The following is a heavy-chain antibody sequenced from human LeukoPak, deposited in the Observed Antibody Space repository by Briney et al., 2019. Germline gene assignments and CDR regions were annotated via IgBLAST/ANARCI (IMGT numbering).Heavy chain of an antibody. CDR1: GFTFSSYW. J-gene: IGHJ4*02. CDR2: IKQDGTEK. CDR3: ARGVGATHFDY. V-gene: IGHV3-7*04. D-gene: IGHD1-26*01. Sequence: PGGSLRLSCAASGFTFSSYWMSWVRQAPGKGLEWVAIIKQDGTEKYYVDSVKGRFTISRDNAKNSLYLQMHSLRAEDTAVYYCARGVGATHFDYWGQGTLVTVS.